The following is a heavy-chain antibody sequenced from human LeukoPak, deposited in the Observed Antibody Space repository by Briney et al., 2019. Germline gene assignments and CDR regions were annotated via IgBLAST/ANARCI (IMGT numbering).Heavy chain of an antibody. V-gene: IGHV1-46*01. CDR2: INPSGGST. CDR1: GYTFTSYY. CDR3: ARAGVGSGWSTNYFDY. J-gene: IGHJ4*02. D-gene: IGHD6-19*01. Sequence: ASVKVSCKASGYTFTSYYIHWVRQAPGQGLEWMGIINPSGGSTSSAQKFQGRVTMTRDTSTTTVYMELSSLRSEDTAVYYCARAGVGSGWSTNYFDYWGQGTLVTVSS.